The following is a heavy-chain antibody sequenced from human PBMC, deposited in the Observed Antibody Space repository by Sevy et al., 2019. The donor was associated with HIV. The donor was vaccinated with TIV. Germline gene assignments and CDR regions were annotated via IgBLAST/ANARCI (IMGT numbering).Heavy chain of an antibody. D-gene: IGHD3-3*01. V-gene: IGHV4-34*01. CDR2: INHSGST. J-gene: IGHJ6*02. CDR1: GGSFSGYY. CDR3: ARIPTVLSIFGVAIEPYYYYGIDV. Sequence: SETLSLTCAVYGGSFSGYYWSWIRQPPGKGLEWIGEINHSGSTNYNPSLKSRVTISVDTSKNQFSLKLSSVTAADTAVYYCARIPTVLSIFGVAIEPYYYYGIDVWGQGTTVTVSS.